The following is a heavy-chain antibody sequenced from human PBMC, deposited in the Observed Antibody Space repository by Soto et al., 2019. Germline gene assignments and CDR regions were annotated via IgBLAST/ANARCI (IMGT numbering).Heavy chain of an antibody. D-gene: IGHD5-18*01. J-gene: IGHJ4*02. CDR2: IYYSGST. V-gene: IGHV4-30-4*01. Sequence: QVQLQESGPGLVKPSQTLSLTCSVSGGSINSGDYYWSWIRQPPGKGLEWIGYIYYSGSTYYNPSLKSRVTISVDTSKNQFSLKLMSVTAADTAVYYCARDSRRYSYGYQYYFDYWGQGTLVTVSS. CDR3: ARDSRRYSYGYQYYFDY. CDR1: GGSINSGDYY.